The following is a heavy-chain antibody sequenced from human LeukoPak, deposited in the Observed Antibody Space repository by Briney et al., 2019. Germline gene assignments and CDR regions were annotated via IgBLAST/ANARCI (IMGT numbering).Heavy chain of an antibody. D-gene: IGHD3/OR15-3a*01. J-gene: IGHJ3*02. CDR2: IYWDDDK. CDR1: GLSLSTSGVG. V-gene: IGHV2-5*02. Sequence: SDPRLANPTQPLTPTVTFPGLSLSTSGVGVGWIRQPPGKALEWLALIYWDDDKRYSPSLKSRLTITKDTSKNQVVLTMTNMDPVDTAPYYCARYYDLDAFDIWGQGTMVTVSS. CDR3: ARYYDLDAFDI.